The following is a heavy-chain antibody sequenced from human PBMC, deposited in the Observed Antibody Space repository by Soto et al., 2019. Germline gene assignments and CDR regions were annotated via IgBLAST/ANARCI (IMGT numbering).Heavy chain of an antibody. J-gene: IGHJ4*02. D-gene: IGHD3-22*01. Sequence: SETLSLTCTVSGGSISSYYWSWIRQPPGKGLEWIGYIYYSGSTNYNPSLKSRVTISVDTSKNQFSLKLSSVTAADTAVYYCARHGYYDSSGYSPHFDYWGQGTLVTSPQ. CDR3: ARHGYYDSSGYSPHFDY. CDR2: IYYSGST. CDR1: GGSISSYY. V-gene: IGHV4-59*08.